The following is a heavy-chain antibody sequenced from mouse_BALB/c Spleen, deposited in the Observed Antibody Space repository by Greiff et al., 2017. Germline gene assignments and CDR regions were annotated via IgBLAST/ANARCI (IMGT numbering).Heavy chain of an antibody. CDR2: IDPENGNT. V-gene: IGHV14-1*02. D-gene: IGHD2-2*01. J-gene: IGHJ4*01. CDR1: GFNIKDYY. CDR3: ARSGGHGYYYAMDY. Sequence: VQLKQSGAELVRPGALVKLSCKASGFNIKDYYIHWVKQRPEQGLEWIGWIDPENGNTIYDPKLQGKASITADTSSNTAYLQLSSLTSEDTAVYYCARSGGHGYYYAMDYWGQGTSVTVSS.